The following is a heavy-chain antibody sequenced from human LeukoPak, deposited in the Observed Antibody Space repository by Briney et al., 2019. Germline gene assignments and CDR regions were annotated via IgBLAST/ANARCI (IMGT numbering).Heavy chain of an antibody. CDR2: ITPSGGTT. Sequence: GASVKVSCKASGYTFTTYSMHWVRQAPGQGLEWKGMITPSGGTTTYAQKFQGRVTMTRDMSTTTVYMELSSLTSEDTAVYYCARVPAVYESSAYPPTVYYYYYMDVWGKGTTVTVSS. CDR1: GYTFTTYS. J-gene: IGHJ6*03. CDR3: ARVPAVYESSAYPPTVYYYYYMDV. V-gene: IGHV1-46*01. D-gene: IGHD3-22*01.